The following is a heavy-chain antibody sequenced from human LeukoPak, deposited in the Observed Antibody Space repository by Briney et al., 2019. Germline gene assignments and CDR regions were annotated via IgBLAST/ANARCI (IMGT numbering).Heavy chain of an antibody. CDR3: ARGGLTGTTIPYFDY. CDR2: ISGSGHST. D-gene: IGHD1-7*01. V-gene: IGHV3-23*01. J-gene: IGHJ4*02. Sequence: PGGSLRLSCTASGFIFSNYAMSWVRQAPGKGLEWVSAISGSGHSTNYADSVKGRFTISRDNSKNTLYLQMNSLRAEDTAVYYCARGGLTGTTIPYFDYWGQGTLVTVSS. CDR1: GFIFSNYA.